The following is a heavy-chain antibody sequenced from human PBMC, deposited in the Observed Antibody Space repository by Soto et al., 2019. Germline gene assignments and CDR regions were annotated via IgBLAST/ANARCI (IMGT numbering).Heavy chain of an antibody. V-gene: IGHV4-31*03. D-gene: IGHD4-17*01. CDR2: IYYSGST. J-gene: IGHJ5*02. Sequence: QVQLQESGPGLVKPSQTLSLTCTVSGGSISSGGYYWSWIRQHPGKGLEWIGYIYYSGSTYYNPSLKSRVTISVDTSKTQFSLKLSSVTAADSAVYYCARSTTVTKNWFDPWGQGTLVTVSS. CDR1: GGSISSGGYY. CDR3: ARSTTVTKNWFDP.